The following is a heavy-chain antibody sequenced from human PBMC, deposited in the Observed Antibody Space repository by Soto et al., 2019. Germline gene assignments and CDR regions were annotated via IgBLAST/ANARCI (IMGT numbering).Heavy chain of an antibody. CDR1: GGTFSSYA. CDR2: IIPIFGTA. CDR3: ARGYYYDSSGYYGAEYFQH. V-gene: IGHV1-69*12. J-gene: IGHJ1*01. D-gene: IGHD3-22*01. Sequence: QVQLVQSGAEVKKPGSSVKVSCKASGGTFSSYAISWVRQAPGQGLEWMGGIIPIFGTANYAQKFQGRVTITGDESTSTAYMELSSLRSEETAVYYCARGYYYDSSGYYGAEYFQHWGQGTLVTVSS.